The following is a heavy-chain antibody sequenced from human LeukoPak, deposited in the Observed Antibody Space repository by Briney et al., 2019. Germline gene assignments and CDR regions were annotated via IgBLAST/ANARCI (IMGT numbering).Heavy chain of an antibody. V-gene: IGHV3-23*01. CDR1: GFTFSSYA. CDR3: AKVLQSGYSYGRGFYFDY. J-gene: IGHJ4*02. D-gene: IGHD5-18*01. Sequence: RTGGSLRLSCAAPGFTFSSYAMSWVRQAPGKGLEWVSAISGSGGSTYYADSVKGRFTISRDNSKNTLYLQMNSLRAEDTAVYYCAKVLQSGYSYGRGFYFDYWGQGTLVTVSS. CDR2: ISGSGGST.